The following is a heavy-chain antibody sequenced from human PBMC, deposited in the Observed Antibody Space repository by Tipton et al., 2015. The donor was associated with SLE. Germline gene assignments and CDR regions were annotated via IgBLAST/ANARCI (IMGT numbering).Heavy chain of an antibody. CDR2: IYHSGST. D-gene: IGHD3-10*01. Sequence: TLSLTCVVSGYSISSSYYWGWIRQPPGKGLEWIGSIYHSGSTYYNPSLTSRVTISVDTSKNQLSLKLSSVNAADTAVYYCARVTITMVEGVTVSWFDPWGQGTLVTVSS. CDR3: ARVTITMVEGVTVSWFDP. V-gene: IGHV4-38-2*01. J-gene: IGHJ5*02. CDR1: GYSISSSYY.